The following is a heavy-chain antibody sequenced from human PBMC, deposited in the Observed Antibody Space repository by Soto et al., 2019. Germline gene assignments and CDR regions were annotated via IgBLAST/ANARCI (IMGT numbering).Heavy chain of an antibody. V-gene: IGHV1-69*06. CDR3: ASSSWEQWLLRRYYYGMDV. CDR2: IIPLYGTV. CDR1: GGTFNSYG. Sequence: SVKVSCKASGGTFNSYGISWVRQAPGQGLDWMGVIIPLYGTVNYAQKFQGRVSITADKSTSTAYMDLSSLRSDDTAVYYCASSSWEQWLLRRYYYGMDVWGQGTTVTVSS. J-gene: IGHJ6*02. D-gene: IGHD6-19*01.